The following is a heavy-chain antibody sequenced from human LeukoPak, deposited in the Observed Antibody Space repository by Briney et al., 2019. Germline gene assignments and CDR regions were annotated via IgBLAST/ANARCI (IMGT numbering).Heavy chain of an antibody. CDR2: VIPIFGTA. V-gene: IGHV1-69*01. J-gene: IGHJ4*02. CDR1: GGTFSSYA. CDR3: ARETTVVTPGKFDY. Sequence: SVKVSCKASGGTFSSYAISWVRQAPGQGLEWMGGVIPIFGTANYAQKFQGRVTITADESTSTAYMELSSLRSEDTAVYYCARETTVVTPGKFDYWGQGTLVTVSS. D-gene: IGHD4-23*01.